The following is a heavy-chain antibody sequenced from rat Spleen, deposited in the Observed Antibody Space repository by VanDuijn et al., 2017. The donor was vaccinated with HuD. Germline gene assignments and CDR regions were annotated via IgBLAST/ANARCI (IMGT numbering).Heavy chain of an antibody. V-gene: IGHV5-31*01. D-gene: IGHD1-6*01. Sequence: EVQLVESGGGLVQPGRSLKLSCVASGFTFNNYWMTWIRQAPGQGLEWVASITNTGDSSYYPDSVKGRFTLSRDNAKDILYLQMDSLRSEDTATYYCARHGYTTDYLNWFAYWGQGTLVTVSS. CDR2: ITNTGDSS. CDR1: GFTFNNYW. CDR3: ARHGYTTDYLNWFAY. J-gene: IGHJ3*01.